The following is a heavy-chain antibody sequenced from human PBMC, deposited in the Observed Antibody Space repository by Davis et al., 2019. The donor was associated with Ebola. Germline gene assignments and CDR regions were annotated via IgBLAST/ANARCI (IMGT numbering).Heavy chain of an antibody. CDR3: TRHVSGDFWYFDL. CDR2: IYRDGRT. V-gene: IGHV3-53*01. Sequence: GGSLRLSCAASGFIVSDKYMSWVRQAPGKGLEWVSVIYRDGRTYYADSVKGRFTISRDNSKNTLYLQMNSLRAEDTAVYYCTRHVSGDFWYFDLWGRGILVTVSS. CDR1: GFIVSDKY. J-gene: IGHJ2*01. D-gene: IGHD4-17*01.